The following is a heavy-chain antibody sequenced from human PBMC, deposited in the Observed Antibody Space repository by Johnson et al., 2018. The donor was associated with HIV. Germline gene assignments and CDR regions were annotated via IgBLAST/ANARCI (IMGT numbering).Heavy chain of an antibody. CDR2: IRWDGAIT. CDR1: GFIISSYW. J-gene: IGHJ3*01. V-gene: IGHV3-43D*03. CDR3: ARDNLRAFDV. D-gene: IGHD5/OR15-5a*01. Sequence: VESGGGLVKPGGSLRLSCAASGFIISSYWMTWVRQAPGKGLEWVSLIRWDGAITSYVDSVKGRFTISRDNSRNSLYLQMKSLRVEDTALYYCARDNLRAFDVWGQGTTVTVSS.